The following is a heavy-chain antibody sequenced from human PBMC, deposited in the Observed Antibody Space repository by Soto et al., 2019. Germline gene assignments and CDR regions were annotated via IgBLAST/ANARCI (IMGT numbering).Heavy chain of an antibody. CDR2: ISGSGGST. CDR3: ARHANEVYSGYGDDAVDI. J-gene: IGHJ3*02. V-gene: IGHV3-23*01. D-gene: IGHD1-26*01. CDR1: GFTFSSYA. Sequence: EVQLLESGGGLVQPGGSLRLSCAASGFTFSSYAMSWVRQAPGKGLEWVSAISGSGGSTYYADSVKGRFTISRDNSKHTPWLQMHSLRAGARTVDYLARHANEVYSGYGDDAVDIWGRGTMVSVSS.